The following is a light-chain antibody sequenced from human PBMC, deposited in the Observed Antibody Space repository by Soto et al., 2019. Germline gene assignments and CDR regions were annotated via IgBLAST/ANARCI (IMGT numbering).Light chain of an antibody. CDR1: GSDVGDYNY. J-gene: IGLJ2*01. CDR2: EVS. Sequence: QSVLTQLASVSGSPGQSITISCTGTGSDVGDYNYVSWYQQHPGKAPKLMIYEVSHRLSGVSNRFSGSKSGYTAFLTISGLQDEDEADYYCSSYTSNSIVIFGGGTKLTVL. V-gene: IGLV2-14*01. CDR3: SSYTSNSIVI.